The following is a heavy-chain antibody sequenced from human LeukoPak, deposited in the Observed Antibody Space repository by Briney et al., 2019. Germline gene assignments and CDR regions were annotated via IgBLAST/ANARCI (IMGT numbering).Heavy chain of an antibody. CDR1: GGSFSGYY. CDR3: ARGVYYYGSGSYYKY. Sequence: SETLSLTCAVYGGSFSGYYWSWIRQPPGKGLEWTGEINHSGSTNYNPSLKSRVTISVDTSKNQFSLKLSSVTAADTAVYYCARGVYYYGSGSYYKYWGQGTLVTVSS. J-gene: IGHJ4*02. CDR2: INHSGST. D-gene: IGHD3-10*01. V-gene: IGHV4-34*01.